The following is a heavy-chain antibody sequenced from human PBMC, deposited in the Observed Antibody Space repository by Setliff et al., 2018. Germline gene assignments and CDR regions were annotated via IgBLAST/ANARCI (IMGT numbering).Heavy chain of an antibody. Sequence: PSETLSLTCTVSDDSFTSSRYYWGWIRQAPGSGLEWIGSISYSGTPYYNASVESRVTISIDTSRNQFSLELRSVTVADTAVYYCARGYCSSPSCFFAGWFDPWGQGTLVTVSS. CDR2: ISYSGTP. CDR3: ARGYCSSPSCFFAGWFDP. V-gene: IGHV4-39*01. D-gene: IGHD2-2*01. CDR1: DDSFTSSRYY. J-gene: IGHJ5*02.